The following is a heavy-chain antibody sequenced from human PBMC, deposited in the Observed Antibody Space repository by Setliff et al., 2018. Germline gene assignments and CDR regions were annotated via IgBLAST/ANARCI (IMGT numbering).Heavy chain of an antibody. CDR2: IYHSGST. CDR3: ARVATYAFDI. CDR1: GYSISSGYY. V-gene: IGHV4-38-2*02. J-gene: IGHJ3*02. Sequence: PSETLSLTCTVSGYSISSGYYWGWIRQPPGKGLEWIGSIYHSGSTYYNPSLKSRVTISVDTSKNQFPLKLSSVTAADTAVYYCARVATYAFDIWGQGTMVTVSS.